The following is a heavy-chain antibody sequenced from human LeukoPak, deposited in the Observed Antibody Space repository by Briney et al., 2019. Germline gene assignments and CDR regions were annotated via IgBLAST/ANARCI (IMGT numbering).Heavy chain of an antibody. Sequence: GGSLRLSCAASGFTFSSYAMSGDREAPGKGLEWVSAISGSGGSTYYADSVKGRFTISRDNSKNTLYLQMNSLRAEDTAVYYCAKDLEYYDSSGYPGAFDYWGQGTLVTVSS. CDR3: AKDLEYYDSSGYPGAFDY. D-gene: IGHD3-22*01. J-gene: IGHJ4*02. CDR2: ISGSGGST. CDR1: GFTFSSYA. V-gene: IGHV3-23*01.